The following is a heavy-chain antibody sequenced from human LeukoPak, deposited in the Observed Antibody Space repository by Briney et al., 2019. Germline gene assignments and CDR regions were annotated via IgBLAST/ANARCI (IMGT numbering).Heavy chain of an antibody. Sequence: SETLSLTCTVSGASISSYYWSWIRQPPGKGLEWIGDIYYSGSIKYNPSLKSRVTMSVDTSKNQFSLKLSSVTAADTAVYYCARGAGGYRFDPWGQGTLVTVSS. CDR3: ARGAGGYRFDP. CDR2: IYYSGSI. CDR1: GASISSYY. V-gene: IGHV4-59*01. J-gene: IGHJ5*02. D-gene: IGHD1-1*01.